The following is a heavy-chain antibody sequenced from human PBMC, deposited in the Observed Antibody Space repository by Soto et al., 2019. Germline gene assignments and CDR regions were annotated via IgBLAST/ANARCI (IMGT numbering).Heavy chain of an antibody. J-gene: IGHJ4*02. CDR2: IDLEGSYT. CDR3: ARDPSPQWVVLDD. V-gene: IGHV3-74*01. Sequence: EVQLVESGGGLVQPGGSLRLSCASSGFIFSSYWMHWVRQVPGKGLVWVSHIDLEGSYTNYADSVRGRFTISRDNAKNTVYLQMNSLRTEDTALYYCARDPSPQWVVLDDWGQGTLVTVSS. D-gene: IGHD6-19*01. CDR1: GFIFSSYW.